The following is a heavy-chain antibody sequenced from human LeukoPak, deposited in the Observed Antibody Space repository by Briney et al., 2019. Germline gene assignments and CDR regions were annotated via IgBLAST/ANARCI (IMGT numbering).Heavy chain of an antibody. J-gene: IGHJ3*02. CDR3: ARHYYGSGSYYNAFDI. Sequence: GGSLRLSCAASGFTFSSYSMNWVRQAPGKGLEWVSYISSASGSIYYADPVKGRFTISRDNAKNSLYLQMNSLRAEDTALYHCARHYYGSGSYYNAFDIWGQGTMVTVSS. CDR1: GFTFSSYS. CDR2: ISSASGSI. D-gene: IGHD3-10*01. V-gene: IGHV3-21*05.